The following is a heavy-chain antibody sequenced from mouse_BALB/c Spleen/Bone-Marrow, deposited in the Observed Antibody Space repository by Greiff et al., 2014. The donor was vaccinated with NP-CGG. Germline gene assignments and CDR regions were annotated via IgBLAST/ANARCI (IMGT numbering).Heavy chain of an antibody. CDR2: ISNGGGST. CDR1: GFTFSSYT. V-gene: IGHV5-12-2*01. Sequence: EVQRVEPGGGLVQPGGSLKLSCAASGFTFSSYTMSWVRQTPEKRLEWVAYISNGGGSTYYPDTVKGRFTISRDNAKNTLYLQMNRRKSEDTAMYYCARHGGSRGYYFDYWGQGTTLTVSS. J-gene: IGHJ2*01. D-gene: IGHD1-1*01. CDR3: ARHGGSRGYYFDY.